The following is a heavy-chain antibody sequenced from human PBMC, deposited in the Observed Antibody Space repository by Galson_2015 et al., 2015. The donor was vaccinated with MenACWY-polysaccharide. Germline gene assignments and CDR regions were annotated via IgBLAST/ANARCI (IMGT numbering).Heavy chain of an antibody. CDR1: GGSISRGGSY. J-gene: IGHJ5*02. V-gene: IGHV4-31*03. CDR2: ITNTGRT. D-gene: IGHD5/OR15-5a*01. CDR3: AGIPSTMSPYGWFDP. Sequence: LSLTCTVSGGSISRGGSYWTWLRQHPSKDLEWIGYITNTGRTNSNPSLKSRVTVLLDTRKNEFSLDLSSVTAADTAVYFCAGIPSTMSPYGWFDPWGQGTLVTVSS.